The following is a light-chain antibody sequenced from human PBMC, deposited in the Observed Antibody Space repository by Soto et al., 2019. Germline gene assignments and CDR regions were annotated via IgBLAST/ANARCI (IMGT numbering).Light chain of an antibody. CDR1: QDIKNY. CDR3: QQFDSVPCT. V-gene: IGKV1-33*01. Sequence: IQTTQSPSSLSPSVGDRVTITCQASQDIKNYLIWYQQKPGKAPKLLIYDASSLGTGVSSRFSGSGSGTHFTLTISSLQPEDIATYYCQQFDSVPCTFGQGTKLEIK. J-gene: IGKJ2*02. CDR2: DAS.